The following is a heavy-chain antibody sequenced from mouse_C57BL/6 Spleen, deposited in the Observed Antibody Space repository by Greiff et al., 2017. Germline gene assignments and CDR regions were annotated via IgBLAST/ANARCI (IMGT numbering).Heavy chain of an antibody. CDR3: ASAVVDYFDY. CDR2: INYDGSST. D-gene: IGHD1-1*01. CDR1: GFTFSDYY. V-gene: IGHV5-16*01. Sequence: EVQRVESEGGLVQPGSSMKLSCTASGFTFSDYYMAWVRQVPEKGLEWVANINYDGSSTYYLGTLKSRFIISRDKAKNILYLQMSSLKSEDTATYYCASAVVDYFDYWGQGTTLTVSS. J-gene: IGHJ2*01.